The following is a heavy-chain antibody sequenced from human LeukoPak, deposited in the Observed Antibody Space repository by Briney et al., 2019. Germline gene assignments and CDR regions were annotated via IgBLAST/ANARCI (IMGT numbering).Heavy chain of an antibody. CDR1: GYTLTESS. Sequence: ASVKVSCKVSGYTLTESSMHWVRQAPGKGLEWMGGFDPEDGETIYAQKFQGRVTMTEDTSTDTAYMELSSLRSEDTAVYYCATGNDRIVGAKNWFDPWGQGTLVTVSS. D-gene: IGHD1-26*01. CDR2: FDPEDGET. J-gene: IGHJ5*02. V-gene: IGHV1-24*01. CDR3: ATGNDRIVGAKNWFDP.